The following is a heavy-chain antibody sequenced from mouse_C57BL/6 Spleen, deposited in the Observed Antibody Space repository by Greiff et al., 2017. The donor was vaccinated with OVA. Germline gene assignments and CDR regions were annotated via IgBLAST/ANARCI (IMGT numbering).Heavy chain of an antibody. CDR3: ARWVPTDAMDY. CDR2: IYPGDGDT. D-gene: IGHD2-14*01. Sequence: QVQLKESGPELVKPGASVKISCKASGYAFSSSWMNWVKQRPGKGLEWIGRIYPGDGDTTYNGKFKGKATPTAEQSSSTAYMQLNSLTSEDSAVYCCARWVPTDAMDYWGQGTSVTVSS. V-gene: IGHV1-82*01. CDR1: GYAFSSSW. J-gene: IGHJ4*01.